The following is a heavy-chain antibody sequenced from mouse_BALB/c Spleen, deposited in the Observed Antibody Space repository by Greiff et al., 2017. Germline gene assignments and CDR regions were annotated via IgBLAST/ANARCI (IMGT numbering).Heavy chain of an antibody. Sequence: QVQLQQSGAELARPGASVKLSCKASGYTFTSYWMQWVKQRPGQGLEWIGAIYPGDGDTRYTQKFKGKATLTADKSSSTAYMQLSSLASEDSAVYYCAREEVRYAMDYWGQGTSVTVSS. V-gene: IGHV1-87*01. CDR3: AREEVRYAMDY. J-gene: IGHJ4*01. D-gene: IGHD2-14*01. CDR1: GYTFTSYW. CDR2: IYPGDGDT.